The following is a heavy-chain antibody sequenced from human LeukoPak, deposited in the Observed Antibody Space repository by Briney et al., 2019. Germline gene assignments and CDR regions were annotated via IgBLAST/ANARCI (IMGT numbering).Heavy chain of an antibody. V-gene: IGHV4-4*07. CDR1: GVSITSYH. CDR2: IHASGCS. Sequence: PSETLSLTCTVSGVSITSYHWSWIRQPAGKGLEWIGRIHASGCSNYNPSLKSRVTMSVETSKNQFSLKLTSVTAVDTAVYYCARDGLYSYGDSYFDYWGQGTLVTVSS. CDR3: ARDGLYSYGDSYFDY. J-gene: IGHJ4*02. D-gene: IGHD5-18*01.